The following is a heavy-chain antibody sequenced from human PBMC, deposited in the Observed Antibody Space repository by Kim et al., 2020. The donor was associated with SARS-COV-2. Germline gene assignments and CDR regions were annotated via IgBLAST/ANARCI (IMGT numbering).Heavy chain of an antibody. V-gene: IGHV3-7*01. J-gene: IGHJ5*02. CDR2: IKQDGSEK. D-gene: IGHD3-10*01. CDR3: ARDVAGILLWFGELLSYNWFDP. CDR1: GFTFSSYW. Sequence: GGSLRLSCAASGFTFSSYWMSWVRQAPGKGLEWVANIKQDGSEKYYVDSVKGRFTISRDNAKNSLYLQMNSLRAEDTAVYYCARDVAGILLWFGELLSYNWFDPWGQGTLVTVSS.